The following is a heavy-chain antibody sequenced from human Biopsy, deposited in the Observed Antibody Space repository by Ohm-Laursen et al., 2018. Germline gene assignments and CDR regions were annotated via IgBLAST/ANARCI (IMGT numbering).Heavy chain of an antibody. V-gene: IGHV4-31*01. Sequence: TLSLTCTVSGGSIGGGEYYWNWIRQHPGKGLERIGLISYIGTTFYNPSLESLLTISIDTSKNHFSLNLRSVTAADTAVYYCARGVPHYDGSGFPLAGYWYFDLWGRGTLVTVSS. D-gene: IGHD3-22*01. CDR1: GGSIGGGEYY. CDR3: ARGVPHYDGSGFPLAGYWYFDL. CDR2: ISYIGTT. J-gene: IGHJ2*01.